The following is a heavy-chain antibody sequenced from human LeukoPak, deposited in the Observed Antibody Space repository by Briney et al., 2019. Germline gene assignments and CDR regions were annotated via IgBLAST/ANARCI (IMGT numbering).Heavy chain of an antibody. J-gene: IGHJ3*02. CDR3: ARAATVTTAGDAFDI. Sequence: SETLSLTCTVSGGSISSYYWSWIRQPPGKGLEWIGYIYYSGSTNYNPSLKSRVTISVDTSKNQFSLKLSSVTAADTAVYYCARAATVTTAGDAFDIWGQGTMVTVSS. D-gene: IGHD4-17*01. CDR2: IYYSGST. V-gene: IGHV4-59*08. CDR1: GGSISSYY.